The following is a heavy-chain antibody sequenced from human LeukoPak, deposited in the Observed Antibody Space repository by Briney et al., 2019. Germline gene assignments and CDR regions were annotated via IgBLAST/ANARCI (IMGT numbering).Heavy chain of an antibody. CDR2: IYHSGSN. J-gene: IGHJ6*04. V-gene: IGHV4-38-2*02. CDR1: GYSISNGYY. CDR3: ARDRYYYDSSGSIADV. D-gene: IGHD3-22*01. Sequence: SETLSLTCNVSGYSISNGYYWGWIRQPPGKGLEWIGIIYHSGSNHYNPSLKSRVSISVDTSKNQFSLILTSVTAADTAVYYCARDRYYYDSSGSIADVWGKGTTVTISS.